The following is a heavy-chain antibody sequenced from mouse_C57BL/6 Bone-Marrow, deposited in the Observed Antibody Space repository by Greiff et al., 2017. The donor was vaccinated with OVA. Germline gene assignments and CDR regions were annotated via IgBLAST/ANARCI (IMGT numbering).Heavy chain of an antibody. J-gene: IGHJ1*03. D-gene: IGHD2-4*01. CDR3: AHYDYEEIFAG. CDR1: GYSITSGYY. CDR2: ISYDGSN. Sequence: DVKLVESGPGLVKPSQSLSLTCSVTGYSITSGYYWNWIRQLPGNKLEWMGYISYDGSNNYNPSLKNRISITRDTSKNQFFLKLNSVTTEDTATYDCAHYDYEEIFAGWGTGTMVTVS. V-gene: IGHV3-6*01.